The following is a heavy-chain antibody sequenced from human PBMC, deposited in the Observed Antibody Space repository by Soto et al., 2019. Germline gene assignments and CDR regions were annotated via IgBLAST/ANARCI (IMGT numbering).Heavy chain of an antibody. CDR3: AREGEYCTNGVCYTRGYYFDY. V-gene: IGHV4-4*02. D-gene: IGHD2-8*01. J-gene: IGHJ4*02. CDR2: IYHSGST. CDR1: SGSISSSNW. Sequence: QVQLQESGPGLVKPSGTLSLTCAVSSGSISSSNWWSWVRQPPGKGLEWIGEIYHSGSTNYNPSLKSRVTQSVDKSKNQFSLKLSSLTAADTAVYYCAREGEYCTNGVCYTRGYYFDYWGQGTLVTVSS.